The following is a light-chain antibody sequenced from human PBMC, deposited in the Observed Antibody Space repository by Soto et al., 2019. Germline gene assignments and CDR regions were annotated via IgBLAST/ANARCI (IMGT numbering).Light chain of an antibody. Sequence: EIVLTQSPATLSLSPGEIATLSFSASQSVSSYLACYQQKPGQAPRLLIYDASNRATGIPARFSGSVSGTDFTLTISSLEPEDFAVYYCQQRSNWPPITFGQGTRLEIK. CDR3: QQRSNWPPIT. CDR2: DAS. CDR1: QSVSSY. V-gene: IGKV3-11*01. J-gene: IGKJ5*01.